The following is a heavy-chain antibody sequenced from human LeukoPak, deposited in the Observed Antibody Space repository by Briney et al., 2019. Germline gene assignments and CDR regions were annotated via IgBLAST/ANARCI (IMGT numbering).Heavy chain of an antibody. Sequence: PSETLSLTCTVSGGSISSYYWSWIRQPAGKGLEWIGRIYTSGSTNYNPSLKSRVTMSVDTSKNQFSLKLSSVTAADTAVYYCARGGYSSSWYLFDYWGQGTLVTVSS. J-gene: IGHJ4*02. CDR1: GGSISSYY. CDR3: ARGGYSSSWYLFDY. V-gene: IGHV4-4*07. CDR2: IYTSGST. D-gene: IGHD6-13*01.